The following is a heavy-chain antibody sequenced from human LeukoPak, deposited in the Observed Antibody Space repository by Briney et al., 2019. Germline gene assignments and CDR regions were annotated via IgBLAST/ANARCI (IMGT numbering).Heavy chain of an antibody. CDR2: ISPSGNSK. Sequence: GGSLRLSCATSTFTFSSYTTNWVRQAPGKGLEWVSSISPSGNSKYHADSVKGRFTISRDNAENSLYMQMNSLRAEDTGVYYCVRDFLGESGAGGYWGQGTLVTVSS. CDR1: TFTFSSYT. V-gene: IGHV3-21*01. J-gene: IGHJ4*02. CDR3: VRDFLGESGAGGY. D-gene: IGHD3-10*01.